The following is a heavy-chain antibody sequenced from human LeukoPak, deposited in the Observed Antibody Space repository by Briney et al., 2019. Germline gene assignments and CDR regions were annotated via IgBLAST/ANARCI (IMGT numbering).Heavy chain of an antibody. CDR2: INHSGST. J-gene: IGHJ4*02. CDR1: GGSFSGYY. D-gene: IGHD2-2*01. Sequence: SETLSLTCAVYGGSFSGYYWSWIRQPPGKGLEWIGEINHSGSTNYNPSLKSRVTISVDTSKNQFSLRLSSVTAADTAVYYCAREKPAAQAFDYWGQGTLVTVSS. V-gene: IGHV4-34*01. CDR3: AREKPAAQAFDY.